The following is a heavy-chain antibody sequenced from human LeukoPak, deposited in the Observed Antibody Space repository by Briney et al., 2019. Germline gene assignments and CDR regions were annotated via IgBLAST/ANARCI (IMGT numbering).Heavy chain of an antibody. CDR1: GFTFSSYW. V-gene: IGHV3-7*01. CDR2: INHNGNVN. Sequence: AGGSLRLSCAASGFTFSSYWMNWARQAPGKGLEWVASINHNGNVNYYVDSVKGRFTISRDNAKNSLYLQMNSLRDEDTAVYSCARDDRASWFFDFWGQGTLVTVSS. CDR3: ARDDRASWFFDF. D-gene: IGHD6-13*01. J-gene: IGHJ4*02.